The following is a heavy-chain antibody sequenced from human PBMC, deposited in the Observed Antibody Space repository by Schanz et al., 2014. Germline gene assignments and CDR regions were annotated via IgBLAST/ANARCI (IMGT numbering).Heavy chain of an antibody. D-gene: IGHD3-10*01. CDR2: IKQDGSEK. Sequence: EVLLVESGGGLVKPGGSLRLSCAASGFTFSSYSMNWVRQAPGKGLEWVANIKQDGSEKYYVDAVKGRFTISRDNAKNSMYLHMKSLRGEDTAVYYCARDNYYGSGSCAYWGQGTLVTVSS. CDR1: GFTFSSYS. V-gene: IGHV3-7*04. CDR3: ARDNYYGSGSCAY. J-gene: IGHJ4*02.